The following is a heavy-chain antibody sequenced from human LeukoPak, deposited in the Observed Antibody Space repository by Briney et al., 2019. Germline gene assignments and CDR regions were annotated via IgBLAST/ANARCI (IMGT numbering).Heavy chain of an antibody. V-gene: IGHV4-31*03. CDR3: ARALWFGELSTNNWFDP. D-gene: IGHD3-10*01. Sequence: SQTLSLTCTVSGGSISSGGYYWSWIRQHPGKGLERIGYIYYSGSTYYNPSLKSRVTISVDTSKNQFSLKLSSVTAADTAVYYCARALWFGELSTNNWFDPWGQGTLVTVSS. CDR2: IYYSGST. CDR1: GGSISSGGYY. J-gene: IGHJ5*02.